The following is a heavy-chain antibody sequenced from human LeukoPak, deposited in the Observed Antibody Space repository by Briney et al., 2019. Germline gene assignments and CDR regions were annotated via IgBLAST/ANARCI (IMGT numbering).Heavy chain of an antibody. J-gene: IGHJ4*02. CDR3: AKDYIGYDEDFDY. V-gene: IGHV3-23*01. D-gene: IGHD2-2*01. CDR1: GFTFSSYA. CDR2: ISGSGYST. Sequence: GGSLRLSCAASGFTFSSYAMSWVRQAPGTGLEWVTSISGSGYSTYYPKSVKGRFSISRDNSKNTLYLEMNSLRAEDTAVYYCAKDYIGYDEDFDYWGQGTLVTVSS.